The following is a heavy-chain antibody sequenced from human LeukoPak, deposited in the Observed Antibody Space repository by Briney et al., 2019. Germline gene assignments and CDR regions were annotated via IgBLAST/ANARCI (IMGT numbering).Heavy chain of an antibody. Sequence: ASVKVSCKASGGTFSSYAISWVRQAPGQGLEWMGGFDPEDGETIYAQKFQGRVTMTEDTSTDTAYMELSSLRSEDTAVYYCATHYDSSGHDAFDIWGQGTMVTVSS. CDR1: GGTFSSYA. CDR3: ATHYDSSGHDAFDI. CDR2: FDPEDGET. D-gene: IGHD3-22*01. J-gene: IGHJ3*02. V-gene: IGHV1-24*01.